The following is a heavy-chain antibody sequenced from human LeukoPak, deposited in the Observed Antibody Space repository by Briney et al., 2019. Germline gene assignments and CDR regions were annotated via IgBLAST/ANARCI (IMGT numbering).Heavy chain of an antibody. V-gene: IGHV3-48*03. CDR3: VRDPYSGSSYDFVY. J-gene: IGHJ4*02. CDR1: GFSFSDYE. D-gene: IGHD1-26*01. CDR2: ISTNGHAN. Sequence: PGVTLRLSCAASGFSFSDYEMNWVREAPGKGLEWISYISTNGHANCYADSVKGRFTISRDNAKNSLYLQMNSLRDEDTAVYYCVRDPYSGSSYDFVYWGQGTLVTVSS.